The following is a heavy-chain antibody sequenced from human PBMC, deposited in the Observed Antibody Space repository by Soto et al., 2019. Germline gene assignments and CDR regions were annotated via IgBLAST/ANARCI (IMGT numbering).Heavy chain of an antibody. CDR1: VGSFSGYY. CDR3: VRALRPVQE. D-gene: IGHD3-3*01. J-gene: IGHJ4*02. CDR2: ITRSGST. Sequence: PSETLSLTCTVYVGSFSGYYWSWVRQPPGEGLESIGEITRSGSTNYNPSLKSRVTMSIHKSKQLFSLSLTSVTAADTAVYFCVRALRPVQEWGQGTLVTASS. V-gene: IGHV4-34*01.